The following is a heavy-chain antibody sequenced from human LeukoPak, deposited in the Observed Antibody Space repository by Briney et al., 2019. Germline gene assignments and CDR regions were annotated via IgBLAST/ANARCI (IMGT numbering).Heavy chain of an antibody. CDR1: GGTFSSYA. D-gene: IGHD6-6*01. J-gene: IGHJ3*02. Sequence: SVTVSCTASGGTFSSYAISWVRQAPGQGLEWMGGIIPIFDTADYAQKFQGRVTITADDSTSTAYMELSSLRSEDTAVYYCARNPLVSPDAFDIWGQGTMVTVSS. CDR3: ARNPLVSPDAFDI. CDR2: IIPIFDTA. V-gene: IGHV1-69*13.